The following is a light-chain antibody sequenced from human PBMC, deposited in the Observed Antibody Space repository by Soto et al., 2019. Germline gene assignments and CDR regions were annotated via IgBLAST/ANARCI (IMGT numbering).Light chain of an antibody. CDR2: GAS. CDR3: QQYHYWWT. V-gene: IGKV3-20*01. Sequence: EIVLTQSPGTLSLSPGERATLSCGASQSVSSSYLAWYQQKPGQAPRLLIYGASSRATGIPDRLSGSGSGTDFPLTISRMQPEDFAVYYCQQYHYWWTFGHGTKVDIK. CDR1: QSVSSSY. J-gene: IGKJ1*01.